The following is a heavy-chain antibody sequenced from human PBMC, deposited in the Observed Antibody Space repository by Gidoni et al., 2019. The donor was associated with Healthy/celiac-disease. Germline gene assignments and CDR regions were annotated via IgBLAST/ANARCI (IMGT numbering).Heavy chain of an antibody. D-gene: IGHD6-13*01. J-gene: IGHJ5*02. CDR3: AKDSASRIAAAGTLDP. CDR2: ISGGGGST. Sequence: EVQLLESGGGLVQPGGSLRLPCAASGCTLSSHAMSWVRQAPGKGLEWVPAISGGGGSTYYADSVKGRFTISRDNSKNTLYLQMNSLRAEDTAVYYCAKDSASRIAAAGTLDPWGQGTLVTVSS. CDR1: GCTLSSHA. V-gene: IGHV3-23*01.